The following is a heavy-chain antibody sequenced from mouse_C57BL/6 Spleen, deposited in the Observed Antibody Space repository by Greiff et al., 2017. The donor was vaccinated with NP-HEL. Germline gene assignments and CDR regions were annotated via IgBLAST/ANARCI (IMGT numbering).Heavy chain of an antibody. CDR2: INYDGSST. J-gene: IGHJ4*01. CDR1: GFTFSDYY. CDR3: AGGGYYYGSSYDAMDY. D-gene: IGHD1-1*01. Sequence: EVQLVESEGGLVQPGSSMKLSCTASGFTFSDYYMAWVRQVPEKGLEWVANINYDGSSTYYLDSLKSRFIISRDNAKNILYLQMSSLKSEDTATYDCAGGGYYYGSSYDAMDYWGQGTSVTVSS. V-gene: IGHV5-16*01.